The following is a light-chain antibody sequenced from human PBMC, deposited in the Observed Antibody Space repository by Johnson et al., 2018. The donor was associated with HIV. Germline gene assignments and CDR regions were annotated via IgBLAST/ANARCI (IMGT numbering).Light chain of an antibody. V-gene: IGLV1-51*02. CDR3: GTWDSSLSAHFV. J-gene: IGLJ1*01. CDR2: ENN. Sequence: QSVLTQPPSASAAPGQKVTISCSGSSSNIGTNYVSWYHQFPGTAPKLLIYENNKRPSGIPDRFSGSKSGTSATLGITGLQTGDEADYYCGTWDSSLSAHFVFGTGTKITVL. CDR1: SSNIGTNY.